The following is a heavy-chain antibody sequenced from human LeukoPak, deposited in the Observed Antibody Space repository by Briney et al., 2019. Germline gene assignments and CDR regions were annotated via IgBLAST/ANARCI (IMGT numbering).Heavy chain of an antibody. Sequence: ASVKVSCKASGYTFTCYCMHWLRQAPGQRLEWMGWINAGNGNTKYSQEFQGRVTITRDTSASTAYMELSSLRAEDMAVYYCVRGSGSNYFPRGPWGQGTMVAVSS. CDR3: VRGSGSNYFPRGP. V-gene: IGHV1-3*03. J-gene: IGHJ3*01. CDR2: INAGNGNT. D-gene: IGHD3-10*01. CDR1: GYTFTCYC.